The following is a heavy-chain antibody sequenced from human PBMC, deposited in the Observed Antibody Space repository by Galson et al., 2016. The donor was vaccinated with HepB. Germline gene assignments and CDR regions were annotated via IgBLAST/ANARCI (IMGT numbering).Heavy chain of an antibody. V-gene: IGHV4-61*01. J-gene: IGHJ4*02. Sequence: SETLSLTCTVSGGSVSSSFSYWSWIRQPPGKGLEWIGYISYSGNTNYSPSLKSRVTISVDTSKNQFSLKLSSVTAADTAVYYCARDRKVERWLDYWGQGTLVTVSS. CDR3: ARDRKVERWLDY. D-gene: IGHD5-24*01. CDR2: ISYSGNT. CDR1: GGSVSSSFSY.